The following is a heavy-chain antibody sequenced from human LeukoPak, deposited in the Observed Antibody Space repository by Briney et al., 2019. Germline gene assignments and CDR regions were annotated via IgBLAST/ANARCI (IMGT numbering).Heavy chain of an antibody. Sequence: GESLKISCKGSGYNFGSYWIGWVRQMPGKGLEWMGMIYPGDSDTRYSPSFQGQVTISADKSINTAYLQWSSLKASDTAMYYCARLRALGTTVVTWYFEYWGQGTLVTVSS. CDR2: IYPGDSDT. D-gene: IGHD4-23*01. CDR3: ARLRALGTTVVTWYFEY. V-gene: IGHV5-51*01. CDR1: GYNFGSYW. J-gene: IGHJ4*02.